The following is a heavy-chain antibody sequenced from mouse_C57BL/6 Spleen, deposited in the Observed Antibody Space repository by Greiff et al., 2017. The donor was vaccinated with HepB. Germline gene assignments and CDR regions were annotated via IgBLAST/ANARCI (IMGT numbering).Heavy chain of an antibody. Sequence: EVKLMESGGGLVQPGGSMKLSCAASGFTFSDAWMDWVRQSPEKGLEWVAEIRNKANNHATYYAESVKGRFTISRDDSKSSVYLQMNSLRAEDTGIYYCTRRGTTERLDYWGQGTTLTVSS. J-gene: IGHJ2*01. CDR1: GFTFSDAW. CDR3: TRRGTTERLDY. D-gene: IGHD1-1*01. CDR2: IRNKANNHAT. V-gene: IGHV6-6*01.